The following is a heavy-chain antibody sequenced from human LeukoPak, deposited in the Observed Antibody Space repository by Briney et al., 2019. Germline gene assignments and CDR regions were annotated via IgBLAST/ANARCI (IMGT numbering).Heavy chain of an antibody. D-gene: IGHD2-2*01. CDR3: ARSLRSKVPAAMVIGY. Sequence: PSETLSLTCTVSGGSISSYYWNWIRQPPGKGLEWIGYIYYSGSTNYNPSLKSRVTISVDTSKNQFSLKLSSVTAADTAVYYCARSLRSKVPAAMVIGYWGQGTLVTVSS. CDR1: GGSISSYY. J-gene: IGHJ4*02. CDR2: IYYSGST. V-gene: IGHV4-59*01.